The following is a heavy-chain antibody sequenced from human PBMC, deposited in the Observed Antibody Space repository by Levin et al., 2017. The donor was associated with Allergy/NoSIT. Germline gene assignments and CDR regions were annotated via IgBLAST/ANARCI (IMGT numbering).Heavy chain of an antibody. D-gene: IGHD3-22*01. V-gene: IGHV5-51*01. Sequence: KVSCKASGYRFNNYWIGWVRQLPGKALEWMGIIYPGDSDTRYSPSFQGQVTISADRSTSTAYLQWSSLKASDTAIYYCARHHHDSSGYFYNSGLTIDFWGQGTLVTVSS. CDR3: ARHHHDSSGYFYNSGLTIDF. CDR2: IYPGDSDT. CDR1: GYRFNNYW. J-gene: IGHJ4*02.